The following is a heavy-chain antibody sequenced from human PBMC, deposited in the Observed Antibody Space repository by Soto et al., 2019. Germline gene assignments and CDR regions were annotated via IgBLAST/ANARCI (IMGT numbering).Heavy chain of an antibody. CDR1: GGTFSSYA. CDR2: IIPIFGTA. Sequence: QVQLVQSGAEVKKPGSSVKVSCKASGGTFSSYAISWVRQAPGQGLEWMGGIIPIFGTANYAQKFQGRVTITADESTSTADMERSSLRSEDTAVYYCARGGTYGYNEGLNWFDPWGQGTLVTVSS. D-gene: IGHD2-8*01. J-gene: IGHJ5*02. CDR3: ARGGTYGYNEGLNWFDP. V-gene: IGHV1-69*01.